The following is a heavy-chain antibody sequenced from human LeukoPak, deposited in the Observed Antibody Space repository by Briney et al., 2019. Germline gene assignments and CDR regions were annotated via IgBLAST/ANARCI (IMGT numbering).Heavy chain of an antibody. Sequence: SETLSLTCAVSGGSISSSNWWSWVRQPPGKGLEWIGEIYHSGSTNYNPSLKSRVTISVDKSKNQFSLKLSSVTAADTAVYYCARARAIAVAGTEAYDAFDIWGQGTMVTVSS. CDR1: GGSISSSNW. V-gene: IGHV4-4*02. CDR3: ARARAIAVAGTEAYDAFDI. J-gene: IGHJ3*02. D-gene: IGHD6-19*01. CDR2: IYHSGST.